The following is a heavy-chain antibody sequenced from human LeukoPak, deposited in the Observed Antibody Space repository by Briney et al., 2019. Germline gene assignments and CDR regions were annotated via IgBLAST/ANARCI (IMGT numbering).Heavy chain of an antibody. Sequence: GGSLRLSCEASGFRLIKYAMHWVRQAPGGGLGGGADISFDGKKEFYADSAKGRFTISRDNSKNALFLQMNSLQTDDTAIYYCARASMATINYYYFYMDAWGKGTTVTVSS. CDR1: GFRLIKYA. CDR2: ISFDGKKE. V-gene: IGHV3-30*04. CDR3: ARASMATINYYYFYMDA. D-gene: IGHD5-24*01. J-gene: IGHJ6*03.